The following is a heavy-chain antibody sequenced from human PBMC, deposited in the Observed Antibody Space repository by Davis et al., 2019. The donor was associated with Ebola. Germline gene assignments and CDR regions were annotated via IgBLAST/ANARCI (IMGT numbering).Heavy chain of an antibody. D-gene: IGHD6-13*01. J-gene: IGHJ4*02. V-gene: IGHV3-21*01. Sequence: PGGSLRLSCAASGFTFSSYSMNWVRQAPGKGLEWVSSISSSSSYIYYADSVKGRFTISRDNAKNSLYLQMNSLRAEDTAVYYCARDDSSSHAPSLWGQGTLVTVSS. CDR3: ARDDSSSHAPSL. CDR1: GFTFSSYS. CDR2: ISSSSSYI.